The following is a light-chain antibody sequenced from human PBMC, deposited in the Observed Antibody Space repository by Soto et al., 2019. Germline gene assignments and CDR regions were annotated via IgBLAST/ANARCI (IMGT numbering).Light chain of an antibody. CDR3: QQLNSYPF. J-gene: IGKJ4*01. CDR1: QGISSY. CDR2: AAS. Sequence: DIQLTQSPSFLSASVGDRVTITCRASQGISSYLAWYQQKPGKAPKLLIYAASTLQSGVPSRFSGSGSGTEFTLTISSLQPEDFATYYGQQLNSYPFFGGVTKVEIK. V-gene: IGKV1-9*01.